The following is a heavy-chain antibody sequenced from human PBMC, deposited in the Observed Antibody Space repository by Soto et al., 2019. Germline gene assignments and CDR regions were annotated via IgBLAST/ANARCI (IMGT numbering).Heavy chain of an antibody. D-gene: IGHD2-21*01. CDR3: ARGEISYYYGMDV. CDR2: IDWDDDK. V-gene: IGHV2-70*04. CDR1: GFSLSTSGMR. J-gene: IGHJ6*02. Sequence: SGPTLVTPTQTLTLTCTFSGFSLSTSGMRVSWIRQPPGKALEWLARIDWDDDKFYSTSLKTRLTISKDTSKNQVVLTMTNMDPVDTATYYCARGEISYYYGMDVWGQGTTVTVSS.